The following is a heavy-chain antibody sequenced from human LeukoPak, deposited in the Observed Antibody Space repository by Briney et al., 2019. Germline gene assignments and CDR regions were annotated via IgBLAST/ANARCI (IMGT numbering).Heavy chain of an antibody. CDR2: IYYSGGT. J-gene: IGHJ4*02. CDR1: GGSINSGVYY. D-gene: IGHD6-13*01. Sequence: PSETLSLTCTVSGGSINSGVYYWSWIRQHPGRGLEWIGYIYYSGGTYYNPSIRSRATISQDTSKNQFSLKLSSVTAADTAVYYCARRETAAGLFDYWGQGTLVTVSS. CDR3: ARRETAAGLFDY. V-gene: IGHV4-31*03.